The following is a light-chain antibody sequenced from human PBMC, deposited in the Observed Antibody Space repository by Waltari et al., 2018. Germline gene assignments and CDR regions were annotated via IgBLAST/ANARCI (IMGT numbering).Light chain of an antibody. CDR3: QQNNNWPKT. CDR1: QSVSSS. CDR2: GAS. V-gene: IGKV3-15*01. Sequence: EIVMTQSPATLSVSPGERATLSCRASQSVSSSLAWYQQKPGQAPRLLIYGASTRATGIPAMFSGSGSGTEFILTISSLQSEDFAVYYCQQNNNWPKTFGQGTKVEIK. J-gene: IGKJ1*01.